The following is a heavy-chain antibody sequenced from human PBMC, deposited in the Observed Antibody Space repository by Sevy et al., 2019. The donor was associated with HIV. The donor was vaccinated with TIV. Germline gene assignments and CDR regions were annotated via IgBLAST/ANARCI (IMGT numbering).Heavy chain of an antibody. Sequence: GGSLRLSCAASGFTFSKYWMSWVRQAPGKGLEWVANINRDGSEKYYLDSVKGRFTISRDNGKNSLYLQMNSLRSEDTAVYYCARETGSSHIDYWGQGTLVTVSS. CDR3: ARETGSSHIDY. D-gene: IGHD3-10*01. CDR2: INRDGSEK. V-gene: IGHV3-7*01. CDR1: GFTFSKYW. J-gene: IGHJ4*02.